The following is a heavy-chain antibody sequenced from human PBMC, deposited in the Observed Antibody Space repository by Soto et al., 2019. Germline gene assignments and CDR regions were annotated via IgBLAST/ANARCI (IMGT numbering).Heavy chain of an antibody. D-gene: IGHD2-15*01. CDR3: AKPQAVVGETSSLNYYYYYGMDV. CDR2: INSDGSTT. V-gene: IGHV3-74*01. J-gene: IGHJ6*02. Sequence: TGGSLRLSCTASGFTLNYYWMHWVRQAPGKGLVWVSRINSDGSTTNYADSVKGRFTISRDNSKNTLYLQMNSLRAEDTAVYYCAKPQAVVGETSSLNYYYYYGMDVWGQGTTVTVSS. CDR1: GFTLNYYW.